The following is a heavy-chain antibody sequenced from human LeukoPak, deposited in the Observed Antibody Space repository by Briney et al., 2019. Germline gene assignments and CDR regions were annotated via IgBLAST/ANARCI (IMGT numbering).Heavy chain of an antibody. CDR3: ARGRPVLRYFDWFPISGGLDY. Sequence: GGSLRLSCAASGFTFSSYSMNWVRQAPGKGLEWVSYISSSSSTIYYADSVKGRFTISRDNAKNSLYLQMNSLRAEDTAVYYCARGRPVLRYFDWFPISGGLDYWGQGTLVTVSS. CDR1: GFTFSSYS. J-gene: IGHJ4*02. V-gene: IGHV3-48*01. D-gene: IGHD3-9*01. CDR2: ISSSSSTI.